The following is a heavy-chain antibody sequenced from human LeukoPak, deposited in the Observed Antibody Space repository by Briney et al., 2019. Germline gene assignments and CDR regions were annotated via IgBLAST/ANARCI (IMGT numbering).Heavy chain of an antibody. V-gene: IGHV5-51*01. Sequence: GESLKISCKGSGYSFTSYWIGWERQMPGKGLEWMAIIYPGDSDTKYSPSFQGQVTISVDKSISTAYLQWSSLKASDSAMYYCARLGYSGYDPFDYWGQGTLVTVSS. D-gene: IGHD5-12*01. J-gene: IGHJ4*02. CDR1: GYSFTSYW. CDR2: IYPGDSDT. CDR3: ARLGYSGYDPFDY.